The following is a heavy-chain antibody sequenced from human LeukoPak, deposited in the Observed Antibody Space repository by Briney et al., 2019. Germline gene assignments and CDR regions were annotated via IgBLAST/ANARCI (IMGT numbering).Heavy chain of an antibody. J-gene: IGHJ4*02. CDR1: GFSFISVW. CDR2: INHNGNVN. Sequence: GGSLRLSCVGSGFSFISVWLNWARQAPGKGLEWVASINHNGNVNYYVDSVKGRFTISRDNAKNSLYLQMSSLRAEDSAMYYCATYRHLPYWGQGILVTVSS. CDR3: ATYRHLPY. V-gene: IGHV3-7*01. D-gene: IGHD2-2*02.